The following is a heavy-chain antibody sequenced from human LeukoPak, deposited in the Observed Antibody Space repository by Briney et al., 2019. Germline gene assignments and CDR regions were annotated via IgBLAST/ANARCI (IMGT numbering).Heavy chain of an antibody. Sequence: GASVKVSCKSAGYAFTGYYMHWGRQGPGQGLEWMGGINLNSGGTNYAQKFQGRVTMTRDTSITTAYMELSRLRSADEAVYYCAREERAYCSGGSCHGSYFDYWGQGTLVTVSS. CDR3: AREERAYCSGGSCHGSYFDY. CDR2: INLNSGGT. J-gene: IGHJ4*02. CDR1: GYAFTGYY. D-gene: IGHD2-15*01. V-gene: IGHV1-2*02.